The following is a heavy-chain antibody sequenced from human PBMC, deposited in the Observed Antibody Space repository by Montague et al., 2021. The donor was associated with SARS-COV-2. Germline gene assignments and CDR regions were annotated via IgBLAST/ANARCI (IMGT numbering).Heavy chain of an antibody. CDR1: GGPISSYY. D-gene: IGHD2-15*01. CDR3: ARDSGGSSPEDCLGFDP. Sequence: SETLSLTCTVSGGPISSYYWSWIRQPPGKGLEWIGYIYYSGSTNYNPSLKSRVTISVDTSKNQFSLKLSSVTAADTAAYYCARDSGGSSPEDCLGFDPWGQGTLVTVSS. CDR2: IYYSGST. J-gene: IGHJ5*02. V-gene: IGHV4-59*01.